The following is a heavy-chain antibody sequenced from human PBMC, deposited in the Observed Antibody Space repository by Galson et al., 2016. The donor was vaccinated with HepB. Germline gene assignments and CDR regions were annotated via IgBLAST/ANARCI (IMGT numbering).Heavy chain of an antibody. CDR1: GFTFSTYD. Sequence: SLRLSCAASGFTFSTYDMNWVRQAPGKGLEWVSSIGPTGSNKHSADSAKGRIANSRDNAKNSMYLQLNSLIDEDTAVYYCTRGGLQYYFDCWGQGALVTVSS. CDR2: IGPTGSNK. J-gene: IGHJ4*02. CDR3: TRGGLQYYFDC. D-gene: IGHD4-11*01. V-gene: IGHV3-21*06.